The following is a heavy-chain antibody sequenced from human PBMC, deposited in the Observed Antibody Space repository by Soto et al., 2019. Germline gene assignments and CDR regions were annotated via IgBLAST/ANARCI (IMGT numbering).Heavy chain of an antibody. CDR3: ARHILFQYCSGGSCYLENGGWFDP. CDR2: IYYSGST. J-gene: IGHJ5*02. CDR1: GGSISSSSYY. D-gene: IGHD2-15*01. Sequence: QLQLQESGPGLVKPSETLSLTCTVSGGSISSSSYYWGWIRQPPGKGLEWIGSIYYSGSTYYNPSLKSRVTISVDTSKNQFTLKLSSVTAAGTAVYYCARHILFQYCSGGSCYLENGGWFDPWGQGTLVTVSS. V-gene: IGHV4-39*01.